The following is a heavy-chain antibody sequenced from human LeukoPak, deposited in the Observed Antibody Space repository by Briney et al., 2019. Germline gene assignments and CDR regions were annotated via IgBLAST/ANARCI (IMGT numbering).Heavy chain of an antibody. CDR1: GFTFSSYG. CDR2: ISGSGGST. V-gene: IGHV3-23*01. Sequence: GGSLRLSCAASGFTFSSYGMSWVRQAPGKGLEWVSAISGSGGSTYYADSVKGRFTISRDNSKNTLYLQMNSLRAEDTAVYYCANLVVVAATQTNYWGQGTLVTVSS. D-gene: IGHD2-15*01. CDR3: ANLVVVAATQTNY. J-gene: IGHJ4*02.